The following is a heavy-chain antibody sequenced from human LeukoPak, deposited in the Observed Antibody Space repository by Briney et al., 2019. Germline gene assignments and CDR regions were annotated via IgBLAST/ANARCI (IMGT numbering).Heavy chain of an antibody. CDR1: GYTFTSYG. CDR3: ARNYYYDSSGYYPDY. V-gene: IGHV1-18*01. J-gene: IGHJ4*02. D-gene: IGHD3-22*01. CDR2: ISAYNGNT. Sequence: ASVKVSCKASGYTFTSYGISWVRQAPGQGLEWMGWISAYNGNTNFAQKLQGRVTMTTDTSTSTAYMDLRSLRSDDTAVYYCARNYYYDSSGYYPDYWGQGTLVTVSS.